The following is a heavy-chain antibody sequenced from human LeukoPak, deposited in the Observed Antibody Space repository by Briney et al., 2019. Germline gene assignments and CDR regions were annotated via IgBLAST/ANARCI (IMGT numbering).Heavy chain of an antibody. V-gene: IGHV3-23*01. D-gene: IGHD3-10*01. CDR2: VSGSGGST. CDR1: GFTFSSYG. J-gene: IGHJ5*02. CDR3: AKDHGITMVRGVPDP. Sequence: GGSLRLSCAASGFTFSSYGMSWVRQAPGKGLEWVSAVSGSGGSTYYADSVKGRFTISRDNSKNTLYLQMNSLRAEDTAVYYCAKDHGITMVRGVPDPWGRGTLVTVSS.